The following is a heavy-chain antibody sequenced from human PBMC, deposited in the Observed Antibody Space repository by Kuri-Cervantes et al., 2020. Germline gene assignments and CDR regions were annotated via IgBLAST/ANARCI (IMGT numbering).Heavy chain of an antibody. CDR1: GGSISSYY. CDR2: IYYSGST. D-gene: IGHD3-3*01. CDR3: SRDPLRGVFDY. Sequence: GSLRLSCTVSGGSISSYYWSWIRQPPGKGLEWIGYIYYSGSTNYNPSLKSRVTISVDTSKNQFSLKLSSVTAADTAVYYCSRDPLRGVFDYWGQGTLVTVSS. J-gene: IGHJ4*02. V-gene: IGHV4-59*13.